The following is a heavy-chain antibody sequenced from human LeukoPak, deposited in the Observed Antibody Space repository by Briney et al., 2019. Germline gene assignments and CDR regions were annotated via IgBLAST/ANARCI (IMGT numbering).Heavy chain of an antibody. Sequence: GGSLRLSCAASGFNVSGYYMNWVRQAPGKGLEWVSVIFTGGSTYYADSVKGRFTISRDNSKNTGYLQTNSLRADDTAIYYCARILSMVVDNWGQGTLVTVSS. CDR2: IFTGGST. CDR3: ARILSMVVDN. D-gene: IGHD2/OR15-2a*01. J-gene: IGHJ4*01. V-gene: IGHV3-53*01. CDR1: GFNVSGYY.